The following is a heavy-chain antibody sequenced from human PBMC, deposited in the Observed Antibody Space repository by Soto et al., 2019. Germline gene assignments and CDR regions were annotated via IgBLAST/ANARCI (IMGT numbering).Heavy chain of an antibody. Sequence: VASVKVSCKASGFTFTSSAMQWVRQARGQRPEWIGWILVGSPKQNYPHKFQETVTITRDMSTTTAYMELSRLRSQDTAVYYCAPVWSRAPYYYYGMDVWGQGTTVTVSS. V-gene: IGHV1-58*02. CDR3: APVWSRAPYYYYGMDV. J-gene: IGHJ6*02. D-gene: IGHD3-16*01. CDR1: GFTFTSSA. CDR2: ILVGSPKQ.